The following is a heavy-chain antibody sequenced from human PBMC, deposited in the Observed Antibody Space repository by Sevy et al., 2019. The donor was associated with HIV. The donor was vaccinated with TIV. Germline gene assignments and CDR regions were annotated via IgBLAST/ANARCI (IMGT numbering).Heavy chain of an antibody. CDR1: RFTFSTYD. D-gene: IGHD3-16*01. CDR2: ISHDGSYQ. J-gene: IGHJ4*02. V-gene: IGHV3-30*18. CDR3: AKGQGYDYIWGNARSEYYFDY. Sequence: GGSLRLSCAASRFTFSTYDIHWVRQAPGKGLEWVAVISHDGSYQYYTDSVKGRFTISRDDSKNKAYLQMNSLRADDSGVYYCAKGQGYDYIWGNARSEYYFDYWGQGTLVTVSS.